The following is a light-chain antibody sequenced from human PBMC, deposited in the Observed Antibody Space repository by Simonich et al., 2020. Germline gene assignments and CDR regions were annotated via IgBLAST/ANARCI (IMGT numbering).Light chain of an antibody. J-gene: IGLJ2*01. Sequence: QSALTQPPSASGSPGQSVTISCTGTSSDVGGYNYVSWYQQHPGKAPKLLIYEVSERPSVFPDRFSGAKSGNTASLTVSGLQAEDEADYYCSSYAGSNNLVFGGGTKLTVL. CDR1: SSDVGGYNY. CDR2: EVS. V-gene: IGLV2-8*01. CDR3: SSYAGSNNLV.